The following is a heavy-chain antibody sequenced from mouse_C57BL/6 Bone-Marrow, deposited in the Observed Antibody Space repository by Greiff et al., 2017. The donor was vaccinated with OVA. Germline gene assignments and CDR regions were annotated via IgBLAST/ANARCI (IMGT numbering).Heavy chain of an antibody. CDR2: IDPANGNT. J-gene: IGHJ2*01. V-gene: IGHV14-3*01. Sequence: EVQLVESVAELVRPGASVKLSCTASGFNFKNTYMHWVKQRPEQGLEWIGRIDPANGNTKYAPKFQGKATITADTSSNTAYLQLSSLTSEDTAIYYCARLRFDYWGQGTTLTVSS. CDR1: GFNFKNTY. CDR3: ARLRFDY. D-gene: IGHD1-1*01.